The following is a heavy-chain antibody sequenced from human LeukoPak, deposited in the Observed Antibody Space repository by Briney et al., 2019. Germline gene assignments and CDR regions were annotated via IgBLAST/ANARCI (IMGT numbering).Heavy chain of an antibody. J-gene: IGHJ4*02. V-gene: IGHV3-7*04. Sequence: PGGSLRLSCVASASEFTFNRYWMSWVRQAPGKGLQWVANMKHDGGEAFYVDSVKGRFTISRDNARNLLSLQMNSLTIDDTGVYFCARDALFGSGRTHLDFWGQGTLVSVSP. D-gene: IGHD3-10*01. CDR2: MKHDGGEA. CDR3: ARDALFGSGRTHLDF. CDR1: EFTFNRYW.